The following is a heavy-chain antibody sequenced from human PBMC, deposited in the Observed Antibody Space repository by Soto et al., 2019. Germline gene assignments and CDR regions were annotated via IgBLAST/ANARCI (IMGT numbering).Heavy chain of an antibody. CDR2: VIPVFRTA. CDR3: ARSRFVVGVTEDYYGMDV. V-gene: IGHV1-69*13. Sequence: VKVSCKSSGGTFSNSPISWVRQAPGQGLEWVGGVIPVFRTANYAQKFQGRVTITADESTNTAYMELNSLRSGDTAVYYCARSRFVVGVTEDYYGMDVWG. D-gene: IGHD2-15*01. J-gene: IGHJ6*02. CDR1: GGTFSNSP.